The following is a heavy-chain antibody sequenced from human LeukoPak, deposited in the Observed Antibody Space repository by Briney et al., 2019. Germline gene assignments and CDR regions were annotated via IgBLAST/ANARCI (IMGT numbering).Heavy chain of an antibody. V-gene: IGHV3-74*01. Sequence: GGSLRLSCAASGFTFSSYWMHWVRQAPGKGLVWVARINSDGSSTSYADSVKGRFTISRDNAKNTLYLQMNSLRAEDTAVYYCARVALEYYDILTGYYPNYYYYYMDVWGKGTTVTVSS. J-gene: IGHJ6*03. CDR3: ARVALEYYDILTGYYPNYYYYYMDV. CDR1: GFTFSSYW. D-gene: IGHD3-9*01. CDR2: INSDGSST.